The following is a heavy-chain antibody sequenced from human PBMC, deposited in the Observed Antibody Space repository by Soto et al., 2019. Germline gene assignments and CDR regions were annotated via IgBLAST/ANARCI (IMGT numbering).Heavy chain of an antibody. J-gene: IGHJ6*02. CDR1: GFTFSSYA. CDR2: ISYDGSNK. Sequence: GGSLRLSCAASGFTFSSYAMHWVRQAPGKGLEWVAVISYDGSNKYYADSVKGRFTISRDNSKNTLYLQMNSLRAEDTAVYYCARMDSSGWYYYYGMDVWGQGTTVTVSS. V-gene: IGHV3-30-3*01. D-gene: IGHD6-19*01. CDR3: ARMDSSGWYYYYGMDV.